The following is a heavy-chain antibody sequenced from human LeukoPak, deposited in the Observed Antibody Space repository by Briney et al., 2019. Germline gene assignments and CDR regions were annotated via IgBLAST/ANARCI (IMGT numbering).Heavy chain of an antibody. V-gene: IGHV1-2*02. J-gene: IGHJ4*02. Sequence: ASVKVSCKASGYTFTGYYMHWVRQAPGQGLEWMGWINPNSGGTNYAQKFQGRVTMTRDTSISTAYMEPSRLRSDDTAVYYCAIMITFGGVINYWGQGTLVTVSS. D-gene: IGHD3-16*02. CDR2: INPNSGGT. CDR1: GYTFTGYY. CDR3: AIMITFGGVINY.